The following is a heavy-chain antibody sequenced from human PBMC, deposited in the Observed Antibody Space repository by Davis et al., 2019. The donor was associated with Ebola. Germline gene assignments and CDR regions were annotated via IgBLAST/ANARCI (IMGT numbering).Heavy chain of an antibody. D-gene: IGHD4-23*01. J-gene: IGHJ4*02. CDR3: AKDLTGNSDFDY. CDR2: ISGSGGST. CDR1: GFTFSSYA. V-gene: IGHV3-23*01. Sequence: PGGSLRLSCAASGFTFSSYAMSWIRQAPGKGLEWVSAISGSGGSTYYADSVKGRFTISRDNSKNTLYLQMNSLRAEDTAVYYCAKDLTGNSDFDYWGQGTLVTVSS.